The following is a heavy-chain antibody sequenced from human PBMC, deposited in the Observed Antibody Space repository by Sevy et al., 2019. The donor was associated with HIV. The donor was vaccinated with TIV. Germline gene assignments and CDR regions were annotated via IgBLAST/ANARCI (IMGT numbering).Heavy chain of an antibody. Sequence: GGSLRLSCAASGFTPSTYGMHWVRQAPGKGLEWVAVIGYDGSNKYYADSVKGRFTISRDNSKYTLFLQMDSLRAEDTAVYYCARDPRMYGDYLLAYFDYWGQGTLVTVSS. D-gene: IGHD2-8*01. J-gene: IGHJ4*02. CDR3: ARDPRMYGDYLLAYFDY. CDR2: IGYDGSNK. CDR1: GFTPSTYG. V-gene: IGHV3-33*01.